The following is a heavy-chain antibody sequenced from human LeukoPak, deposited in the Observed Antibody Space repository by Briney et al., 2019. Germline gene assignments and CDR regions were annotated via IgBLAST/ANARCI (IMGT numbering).Heavy chain of an antibody. Sequence: SETLSLTRIVSGGSISSGNYYWSWIRQHPGKGLEWIGYIHHSGSTYYNPSLKSRVIISVDTSKNQFSLKLNSVTAADTAVYYCASYGSGSYRFDPWGQGTLVTVSS. V-gene: IGHV4-31*03. CDR1: GGSISSGNYY. J-gene: IGHJ5*02. CDR3: ASYGSGSYRFDP. D-gene: IGHD3-10*01. CDR2: IHHSGST.